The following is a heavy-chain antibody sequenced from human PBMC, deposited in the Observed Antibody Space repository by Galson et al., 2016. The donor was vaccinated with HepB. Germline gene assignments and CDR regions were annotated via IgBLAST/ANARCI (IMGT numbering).Heavy chain of an antibody. V-gene: IGHV3-74*01. CDR2: ISNDGSRA. CDR1: GLPFSAYW. J-gene: IGHJ3*01. Sequence: SLRLSCAVSGLPFSAYWLHWVRQAPGKGPEWVARISNDGSRAAYADSVKGRFTISRDNSKNTLYLLLNSLRAEDTSLYYCASRWDSFDVWGQGTMVTVSS. CDR3: ASRWDSFDV. D-gene: IGHD1-26*01.